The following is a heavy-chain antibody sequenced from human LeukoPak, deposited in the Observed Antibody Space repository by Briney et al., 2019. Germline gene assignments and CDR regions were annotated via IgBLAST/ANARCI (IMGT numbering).Heavy chain of an antibody. J-gene: IGHJ4*02. CDR2: ISGSGGST. CDR1: GFTFSSYA. V-gene: IGHV3-23*01. Sequence: GGSLRLSCAASGFTFSSYAMSWVRQAPGKGLEWVSAISGSGGSTYFADSVKGRFTISRDNSKNTLYLQMNSLRAEDTAVYYCAKVSVGIIVVAPDYWGQGTLVTVSS. CDR3: AKVSVGIIVVAPDY. D-gene: IGHD3-22*01.